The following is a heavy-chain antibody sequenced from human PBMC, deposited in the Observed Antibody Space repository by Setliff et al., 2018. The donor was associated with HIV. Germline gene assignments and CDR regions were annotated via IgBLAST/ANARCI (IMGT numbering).Heavy chain of an antibody. CDR3: ARGVASYYYYMDV. V-gene: IGHV4-61*09. D-gene: IGHD5-12*01. Sequence: SETLSLTCTVSGGSISSGSYYWSWIRRPAGKGLEWIGHIYTSGSTNYNPSLKSRVTISVDTSKNQFSLKLSSVTAADTAEYYCARGVASYYYYMDVWGKGTTVTVSS. CDR1: GGSISSGSYY. J-gene: IGHJ6*03. CDR2: IYTSGST.